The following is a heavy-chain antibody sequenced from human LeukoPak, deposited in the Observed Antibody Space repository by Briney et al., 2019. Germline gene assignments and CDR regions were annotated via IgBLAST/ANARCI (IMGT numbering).Heavy chain of an antibody. V-gene: IGHV3-30*02. CDR3: AKGYYYGSGSYTYYFDY. CDR2: IRYDGSNK. CDR1: GFTFSSYG. Sequence: GSLRLSCAASGFTFSSYGMHWVRQAPGKGLEWVAFIRYDGSNKYYADSVKGRFTISRDNSKNTLYLQMNSLRAEDTAVYYCAKGYYYGSGSYTYYFDYWGQGTLVTVSS. D-gene: IGHD3-10*01. J-gene: IGHJ4*02.